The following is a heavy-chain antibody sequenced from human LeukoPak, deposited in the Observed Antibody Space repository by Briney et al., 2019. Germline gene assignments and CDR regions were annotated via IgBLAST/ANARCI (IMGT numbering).Heavy chain of an antibody. D-gene: IGHD6-6*01. J-gene: IGHJ4*02. V-gene: IGHV5-51*03. CDR2: IYPGDSDI. Sequence: KPWESLKISCKGSGYSFTSYWSGWVRQMPGKGLEWMGIIYPGDSDIRYSPSFQGQVTISADKSINTAYLQWSSLKASDTAMYYCASSSSSSSTFDYWGQGTLVTVSS. CDR3: ASSSSSSSTFDY. CDR1: GYSFTSYW.